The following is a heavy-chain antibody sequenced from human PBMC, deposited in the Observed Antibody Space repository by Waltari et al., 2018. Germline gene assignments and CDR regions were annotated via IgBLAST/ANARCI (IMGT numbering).Heavy chain of an antibody. V-gene: IGHV1-69*05. CDR2: IIPIFGTA. J-gene: IGHJ3*02. CDR1: GGTFSSYA. D-gene: IGHD3-3*01. Sequence: QVQLVQSGAEVKKPGSSVKVSCKASGGTFSSYAISWVRQAPGQGLEWMGGIIPIFGTANYAQKFQGRVTITTDESTSTAYMELSSLRSEDTAVYYCARSGGRFLEWFNDAFDIWGQGTMVTVSS. CDR3: ARSGGRFLEWFNDAFDI.